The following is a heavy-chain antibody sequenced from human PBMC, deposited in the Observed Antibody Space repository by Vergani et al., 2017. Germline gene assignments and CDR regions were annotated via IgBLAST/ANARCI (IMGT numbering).Heavy chain of an antibody. J-gene: IGHJ6*03. CDR2: IWFDGSDK. D-gene: IGHD3-3*01. V-gene: IGHV3-33*01. CDR3: ARDETYYCSWSGSTDYYYYMDV. Sequence: QEQLVESGGGVVQPGRSLRLSCAASGFSFSRYGMHWVRQAPGKGLEWVAAIWFDGSDKFSADSVRGRFTISRDNSKNTLFLQMNSLRAEDTAVYYCARDETYYCSWSGSTDYYYYMDVWCKGTTVTVSS. CDR1: GFSFSRYG.